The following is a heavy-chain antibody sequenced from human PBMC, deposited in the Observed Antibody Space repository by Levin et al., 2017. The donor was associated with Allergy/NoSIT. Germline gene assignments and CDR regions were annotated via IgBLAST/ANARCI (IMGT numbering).Heavy chain of an antibody. CDR3: ARAAVTQHPPPLDY. CDR2: INPNSGGT. CDR1: GYTFTGYY. D-gene: IGHD1-14*01. J-gene: IGHJ4*02. Sequence: GASVKVSCKASGYTFTGYYMHWVRQAPGQGLEWMGWINPNSGGTNYAQKFQGRVTMTRDTSISTAYMELSRLRSDDTAVYYCARAAVTQHPPPLDYWGQGTLVTVSS. V-gene: IGHV1-2*02.